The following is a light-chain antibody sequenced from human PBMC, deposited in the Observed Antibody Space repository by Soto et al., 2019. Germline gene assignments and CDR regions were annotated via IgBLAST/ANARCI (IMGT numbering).Light chain of an antibody. J-gene: IGLJ2*01. CDR3: SSYTSTTLV. V-gene: IGLV2-11*01. CDR1: SSDVAGYNF. CDR2: DVS. Sequence: QSALTQPRSVSGSPGQSVTISCTGTSSDVAGYNFVSWYQQHPGKAPKLMIYDVSKRPSGVPDRFSGSKSGYTASLTISGLQAEDEADYYCSSYTSTTLVFGGGTKLTVL.